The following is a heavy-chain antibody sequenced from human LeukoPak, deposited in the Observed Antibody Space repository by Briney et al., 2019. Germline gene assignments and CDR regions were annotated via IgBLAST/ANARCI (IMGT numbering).Heavy chain of an antibody. V-gene: IGHV4-39*07. CDR3: AGVSGYNYGYNY. J-gene: IGHJ4*02. CDR1: GGSISSSSYY. CDR2: IYYSGST. D-gene: IGHD5-18*01. Sequence: SETLSLTCTVSGGSISSSSYYWGWIRQPPGKGLEWIGSIYYSGSTYYNPSLKSRVTISVDTSKNQFSLKLSSVTAADTAVYYCAGVSGYNYGYNYWDQGTLVTVSS.